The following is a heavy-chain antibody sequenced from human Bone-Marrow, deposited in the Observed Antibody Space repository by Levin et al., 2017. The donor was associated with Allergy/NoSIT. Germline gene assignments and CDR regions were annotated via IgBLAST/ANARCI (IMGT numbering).Heavy chain of an antibody. CDR1: GGSFSGYY. Sequence: SETLSLTCAVYGGSFSGYYWSWIRQPPGKGLEWIGEINHSGSTNYNPSLKSRVTISVDTSKNQFSLKLSSVTAADTAVYYCARGCLPSIAAAGNLYFQHWGQGTLVTVSS. V-gene: IGHV4-34*01. D-gene: IGHD6-13*01. CDR3: ARGCLPSIAAAGNLYFQH. J-gene: IGHJ1*01. CDR2: INHSGST.